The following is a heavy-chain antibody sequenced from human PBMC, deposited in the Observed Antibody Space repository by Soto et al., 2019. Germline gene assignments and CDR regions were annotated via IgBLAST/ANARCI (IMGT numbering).Heavy chain of an antibody. CDR1: GFTFTRYS. V-gene: IGHV3-21*06. CDR2: ISSTTNYI. J-gene: IGHJ4*02. Sequence: GESLKISCAASGFTFTRYSMNWVRQAPGKGLEWVSSISSTTNYIYYGDSMKGRFTISRDNAKNSLYLEMSSLRAEDTAVYYCARESEDLTSNFDYWGQGTLVTVSS. CDR3: ARESEDLTSNFDY.